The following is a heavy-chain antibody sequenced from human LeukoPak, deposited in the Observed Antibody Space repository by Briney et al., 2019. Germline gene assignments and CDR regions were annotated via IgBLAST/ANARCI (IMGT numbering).Heavy chain of an antibody. CDR3: ARSMIAWGYYFDY. J-gene: IGHJ4*02. D-gene: IGHD3-22*01. CDR1: GVSISSGGYS. CDR2: IYHSGST. Sequence: SQTLSLTCAVSGVSISSGGYSWSWIRQPPGKGLEWIGYIYHSGSTYYNPSLKSRVAISVDRSKNQFSLKLSSVTAADTAVYYCARSMIAWGYYFDYWGQGTLVTVSS. V-gene: IGHV4-30-2*01.